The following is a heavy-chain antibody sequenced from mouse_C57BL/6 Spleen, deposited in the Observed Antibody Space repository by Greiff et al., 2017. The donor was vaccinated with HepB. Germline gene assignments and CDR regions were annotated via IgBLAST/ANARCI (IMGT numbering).Heavy chain of an antibody. D-gene: IGHD4-1*01. V-gene: IGHV7-3*01. CDR3: ARFKGPNCDVSY. Sequence: EVKVVESGGGLVQPGGSLSLSCAASGFTFTDYYMSWVRQPPGKALEWLGFIRNKANGYTTEYSASVQGRFTISRDNSQSILYLQMNALRAEDSASYCCARFKGPNCDVSYWGQGTTLTVSS. CDR2: IRNKANGYTT. J-gene: IGHJ2*01. CDR1: GFTFTDYY.